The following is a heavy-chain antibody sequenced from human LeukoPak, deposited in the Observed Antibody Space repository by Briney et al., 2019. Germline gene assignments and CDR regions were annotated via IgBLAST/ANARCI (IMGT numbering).Heavy chain of an antibody. V-gene: IGHV4-59*02. J-gene: IGHJ4*02. CDR3: ARSTGIAARLGY. CDR1: GGSVSSYY. Sequence: PSETLSLTCAVSGGSVSSYYWSWIRQPPGKGLEWIGYIYYSGSTNYNPSLKSRVTISVDTSKNQFSLKLSSVTAADTAVYCCARSTGIAARLGYWGQGTLVTVSS. CDR2: IYYSGST. D-gene: IGHD6-6*01.